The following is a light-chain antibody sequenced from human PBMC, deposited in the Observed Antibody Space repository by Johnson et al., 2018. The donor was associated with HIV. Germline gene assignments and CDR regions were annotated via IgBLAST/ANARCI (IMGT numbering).Light chain of an antibody. CDR2: ENN. CDR1: SSNIGHNY. CDR3: GTWDSRLSAGHV. Sequence: QSVLTQPPSVSAAPGQKVTISCSGSSSNIGHNYVSWYQQLPGTAPKLLIYENNKRPSGIPDRFSGSKSGTSATLGITGLQTGDEADYYCGTWDSRLSAGHVFGTGTKVTVL. J-gene: IGLJ1*01. V-gene: IGLV1-51*02.